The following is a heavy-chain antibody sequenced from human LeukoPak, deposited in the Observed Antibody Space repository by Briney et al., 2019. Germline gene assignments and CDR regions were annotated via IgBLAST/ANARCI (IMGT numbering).Heavy chain of an antibody. J-gene: IGHJ4*02. D-gene: IGHD5-18*01. CDR1: GGSISISGFY. CDR2: VYYSGNT. CDR3: ARSGGHSFGYDY. Sequence: PSETLSLTCAVSGGSISISGFYWGWIRQPPGKGLEWIGSVYYSGNTYYYPSLKSRVTVSVDTSKSQFSLRLSSVTAADTAVYFCARSGGHSFGYDYWGQGTLVTVSS. V-gene: IGHV4-39*01.